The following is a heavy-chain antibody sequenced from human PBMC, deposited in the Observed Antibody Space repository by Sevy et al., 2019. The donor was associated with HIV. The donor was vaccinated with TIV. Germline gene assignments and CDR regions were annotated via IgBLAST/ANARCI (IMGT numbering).Heavy chain of an antibody. CDR1: GFTLSSHV. CDR3: AKDIGATGIAVVAN. Sequence: GGSLRLSCAASGFTLSSHVMNWVRQAPGKGLEWVSGLNWDSGSVAYADSVKGRFTISRDNAKNALFLQMNSLRAEDTALYYCAKDIGATGIAVVANWGQGIQVTVSS. D-gene: IGHD6-19*01. V-gene: IGHV3-9*01. CDR2: LNWDSGSV. J-gene: IGHJ4*02.